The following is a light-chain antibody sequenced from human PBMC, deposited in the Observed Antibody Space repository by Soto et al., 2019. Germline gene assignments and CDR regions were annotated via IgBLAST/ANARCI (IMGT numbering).Light chain of an antibody. CDR3: QSYDHRLTEWV. V-gene: IGLV1-40*01. CDR2: GNN. J-gene: IGLJ3*02. CDR1: SHSIAARYD. Sequence: QSVLTQPPSVSGAPGQRVTISCTGGSHSIAARYDVHWYQQLPGTAPKLLIYGNNNRPSGVPDRFSGSKSAISASMVITGLQADDEADSYCQSYDHRLTEWVFGGGTKLTVL.